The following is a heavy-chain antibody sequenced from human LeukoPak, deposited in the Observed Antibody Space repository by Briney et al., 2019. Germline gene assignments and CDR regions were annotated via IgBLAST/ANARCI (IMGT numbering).Heavy chain of an antibody. CDR3: ARTTEGGYTYDYFYYYYMDV. J-gene: IGHJ6*03. CDR2: IYYSGST. D-gene: IGHD5-18*01. V-gene: IGHV4-59*01. Sequence: SETLSLTCTVPGGSISSYYWSWIRQPPGKGLEWIGYIYYSGSTNYNPSLKSRVTISVDTSKNQFSLKLNSVTAADTAVYFCARTTEGGYTYDYFYYYYMDVWGKGTTVTIS. CDR1: GGSISSYY.